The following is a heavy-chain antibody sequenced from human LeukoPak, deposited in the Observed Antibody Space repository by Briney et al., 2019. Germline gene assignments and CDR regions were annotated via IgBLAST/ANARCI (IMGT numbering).Heavy chain of an antibody. CDR1: GYTFTTYY. J-gene: IGHJ3*02. V-gene: IGHV1-46*01. D-gene: IGHD2-2*01. Sequence: GASVKVSCKASGYTFTTYYMHWVRQAPGQGLEWMGIINPSDGSTTYPQKFQGRVTMTRDTSTSTVYVELSSLRSEDTAVYYCARARYCSSISCRDAFDIWGQGTMVTVSS. CDR2: INPSDGST. CDR3: ARARYCSSISCRDAFDI.